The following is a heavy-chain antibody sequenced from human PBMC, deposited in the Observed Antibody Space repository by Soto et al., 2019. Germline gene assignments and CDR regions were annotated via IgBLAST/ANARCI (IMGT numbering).Heavy chain of an antibody. J-gene: IGHJ4*02. CDR3: VREVQVPTAAVVC. Sequence: QVQLVQSGAEMKKPGSSVKVSCQTSGGTFNTYAMNWVRQAPGQGPEWMGDIYPMFGAANYAPKFQGRVTITADESTGTSYMQLSSLTSEDTALYFCVREVQVPTAAVVCWGQGHLVTVSS. CDR2: IYPMFGAA. D-gene: IGHD3-10*01. V-gene: IGHV1-69*19. CDR1: GGTFNTYA.